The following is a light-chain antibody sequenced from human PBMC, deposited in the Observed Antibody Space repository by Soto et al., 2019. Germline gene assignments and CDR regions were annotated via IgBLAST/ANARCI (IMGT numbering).Light chain of an antibody. V-gene: IGKV1-5*01. J-gene: IGKJ1*01. CDR2: DAS. CDR1: QSISSW. Sequence: LSASVGDRVTITCRASQSISSWLAWYQQKPGRAPKLLIFDASSLESGAPSRFSGSGSGTEFTLTISSLQPDDFATYYCLQYSTYSQTFGQGTKVDIK. CDR3: LQYSTYSQT.